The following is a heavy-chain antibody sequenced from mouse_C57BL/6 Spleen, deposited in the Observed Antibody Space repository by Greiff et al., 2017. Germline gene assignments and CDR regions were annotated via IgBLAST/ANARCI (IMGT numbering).Heavy chain of an antibody. CDR1: GFTFSDAW. V-gene: IGHV6-6*01. CDR3: TRRYYDYGGFAY. D-gene: IGHD2-4*01. CDR2: IRNKANNHAT. J-gene: IGHJ3*01. Sequence: DVMLVASGGGLVQPGGSMKLSCAASGFTFSDAWMDWVRQSPEKGLEWVAEIRNKANNHATYYAESVKGRFTISRDDSKSSVYLQMNSLRAEDTGIYYCTRRYYDYGGFAYWGQGTLVTVSA.